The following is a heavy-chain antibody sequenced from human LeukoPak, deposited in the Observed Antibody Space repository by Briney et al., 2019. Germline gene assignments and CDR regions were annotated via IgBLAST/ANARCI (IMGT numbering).Heavy chain of an antibody. J-gene: IGHJ4*02. Sequence: SETLSLPCTVSGGSINTYFWSWIRQPPGKGLEWIGYISSGGSTNYNPSLKSRVTISVDTSKNQFSLKLSSVTAADTAVYYCARGSAYYNYWGQGTLVPVSS. V-gene: IGHV4-59*01. CDR2: ISSGGST. CDR3: ARGSAYYNY. CDR1: GGSINTYF. D-gene: IGHD3-3*01.